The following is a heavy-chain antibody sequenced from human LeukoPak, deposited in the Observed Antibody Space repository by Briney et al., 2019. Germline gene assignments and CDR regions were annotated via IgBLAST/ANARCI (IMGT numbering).Heavy chain of an antibody. CDR2: IKQDGSEK. V-gene: IGHV3-7*03. CDR3: ARGGPGIAAAAPRY. Sequence: PGGSLRLSCAASGFTFSSYWMSWVRQAPGKGLEWVANIKQDGSEKYYVDSVKGRFTISGDNAKNSLYLQMNSLRAEDTAVYYCARGGPGIAAAAPRYWGQGTLVTVSS. J-gene: IGHJ4*02. D-gene: IGHD6-13*01. CDR1: GFTFSSYW.